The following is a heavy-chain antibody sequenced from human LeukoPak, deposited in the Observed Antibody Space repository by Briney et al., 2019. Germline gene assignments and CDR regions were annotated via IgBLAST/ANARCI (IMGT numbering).Heavy chain of an antibody. Sequence: PSQTLSLTCTVSGGSISSGSYYWNWIRQPAGKGLEWIGRIYSNGSTNYNPSLKSRVTISADTSENQFSLRLRFVTAADTAVYYCARRGDVWGQGTTVTVSS. V-gene: IGHV4-61*02. J-gene: IGHJ6*02. CDR1: GGSISSGSYY. CDR2: IYSNGST. CDR3: ARRGDV.